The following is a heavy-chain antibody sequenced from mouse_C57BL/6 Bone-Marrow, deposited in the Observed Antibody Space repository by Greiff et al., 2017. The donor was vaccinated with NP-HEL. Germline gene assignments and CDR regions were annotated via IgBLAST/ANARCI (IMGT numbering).Heavy chain of an antibody. CDR2: IDPSDSET. Sequence: QVQLQPPGAELVRPGSSVKLSCKASGYTFTSYWMHWVKQRPIQGLEWIGNIDPSDSETHYNQKFKDKATLTVDKSSSTAYMQLSSLTSEDSAVYYCARDYYYGSSFYWYFDVWGTGTTVTVSS. V-gene: IGHV1-52*01. D-gene: IGHD1-1*01. CDR1: GYTFTSYW. J-gene: IGHJ1*03. CDR3: ARDYYYGSSFYWYFDV.